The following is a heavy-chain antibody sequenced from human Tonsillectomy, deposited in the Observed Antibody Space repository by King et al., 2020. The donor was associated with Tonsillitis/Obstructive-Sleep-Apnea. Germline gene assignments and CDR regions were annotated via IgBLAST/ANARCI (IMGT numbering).Heavy chain of an antibody. Sequence: VQLVESGGGLVQPGGSLRVSCAASGFTFSSYEMNWVRQAPGKGLEWVSYISGSGSTIYYVDSVKGRFTISRDNAKNSLYLQMNSLRAEDTAVYYCARKNYGDYTMGAFDIWGQGTMATVSS. J-gene: IGHJ3*02. CDR3: ARKNYGDYTMGAFDI. CDR1: GFTFSSYE. CDR2: ISGSGSTI. D-gene: IGHD4-17*01. V-gene: IGHV3-48*03.